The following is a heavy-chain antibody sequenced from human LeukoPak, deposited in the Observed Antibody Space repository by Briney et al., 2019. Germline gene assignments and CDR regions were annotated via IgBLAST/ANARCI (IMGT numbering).Heavy chain of an antibody. V-gene: IGHV4-34*01. CDR2: INHSGST. Sequence: KPSETLSLTCAVYGGSFSGYYWSWIRQPPGKGLGWIGEINHSGSTNYNPSLKSRVTISVDTSKNQFSLKLSSVNAADTAVYYCATPYYGSGSYYSGRYGNWGQATLVTVSS. CDR1: GGSFSGYY. J-gene: IGHJ4*02. D-gene: IGHD3-10*01. CDR3: ATPYYGSGSYYSGRYGN.